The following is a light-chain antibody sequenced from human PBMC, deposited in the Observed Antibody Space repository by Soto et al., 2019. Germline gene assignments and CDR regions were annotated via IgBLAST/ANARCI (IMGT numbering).Light chain of an antibody. J-gene: IGLJ1*01. CDR2: EVN. Sequence: QSALTQPPSASGSPGQSVTISCTGTGSDIGGYNFVSWYQQHPGKVPKLIIYEVNKRPSWVPDRFSGSKSGNTASLTVSGLQADDDADYYCSSYAGTNNRYVFGTGTKLTVL. V-gene: IGLV2-8*01. CDR3: SSYAGTNNRYV. CDR1: GSDIGGYNF.